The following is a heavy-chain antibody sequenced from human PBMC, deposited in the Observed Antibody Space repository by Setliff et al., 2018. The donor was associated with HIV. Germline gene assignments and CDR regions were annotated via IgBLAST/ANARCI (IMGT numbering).Heavy chain of an antibody. Sequence: ASVKVSCKASGYTFTSYGISWVRQAPGQGLEWMGWISAYNGNTNYAQKLQGRVTMTTDTSTSTAYMELRSLRSDDTAVYYCVRVRVYSGYDYPDYWGQGTLVTVSS. J-gene: IGHJ4*02. CDR2: ISAYNGNT. CDR3: VRVRVYSGYDYPDY. CDR1: GYTFTSYG. V-gene: IGHV1-18*01. D-gene: IGHD5-12*01.